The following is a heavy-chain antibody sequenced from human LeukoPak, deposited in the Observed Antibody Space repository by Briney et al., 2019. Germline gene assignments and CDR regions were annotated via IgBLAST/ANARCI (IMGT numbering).Heavy chain of an antibody. J-gene: IGHJ4*02. V-gene: IGHV4-31*11. CDR1: GGSFSGYY. CDR3: ARRIVATPYFDY. D-gene: IGHD5-12*01. Sequence: SETLSLTCAVYGGSFSGYYWSWIRQHPGKGLEWIGYIYYSGSTYYNPSLKSRVTISVDTSKNQFSLKLSSVTAADTAVYYCARRIVATPYFDYWGQGTLVTVSS. CDR2: IYYSGST.